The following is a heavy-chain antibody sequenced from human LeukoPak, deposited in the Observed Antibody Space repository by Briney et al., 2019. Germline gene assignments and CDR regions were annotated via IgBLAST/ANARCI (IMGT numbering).Heavy chain of an antibody. J-gene: IGHJ4*02. CDR3: ANEESSSSFDY. CDR2: ISGSGGST. Sequence: PGGSLRLSCAASGFTVSSNYMSWVRQAPGKGLEWVSAISGSGGSTYYADSVKGRFTISRDNSKNTLYLQMNSLRAEDTAVYYCANEESSSSFDYWGQGTLVTVSS. D-gene: IGHD6-13*01. CDR1: GFTVSSNY. V-gene: IGHV3-23*01.